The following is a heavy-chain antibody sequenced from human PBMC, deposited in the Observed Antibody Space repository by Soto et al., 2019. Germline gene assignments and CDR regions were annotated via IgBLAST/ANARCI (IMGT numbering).Heavy chain of an antibody. CDR1: GFTFSSYA. CDR2: ISYDGSNK. V-gene: IGHV3-30-3*01. Sequence: GGSLRLSCAASGFTFSSYAMNWVRQAPGKGLEWVAVISYDGSNKYYADSVKGRFTISRDNSKNTLYLQMNSLRAEDTAVYYCARGPSSLTRFDYWGQGTLVTVPS. D-gene: IGHD2-2*01. J-gene: IGHJ4*02. CDR3: ARGPSSLTRFDY.